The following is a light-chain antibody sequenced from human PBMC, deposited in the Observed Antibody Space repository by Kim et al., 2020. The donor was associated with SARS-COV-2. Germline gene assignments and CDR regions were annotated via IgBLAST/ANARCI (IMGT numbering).Light chain of an antibody. Sequence: GERATLSCRASQSVDSRYFAWYQQKPGQAPRLLLHHASSRATGIPDRFSGSGSETEFTLTISRLEPEDFAIYYCQQYGKTPPITFDEGTRLEIK. V-gene: IGKV3-20*01. CDR1: QSVDSRY. J-gene: IGKJ5*01. CDR2: HAS. CDR3: QQYGKTPPIT.